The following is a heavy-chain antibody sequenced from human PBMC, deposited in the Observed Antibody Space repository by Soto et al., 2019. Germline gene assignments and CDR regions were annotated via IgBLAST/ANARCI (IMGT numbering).Heavy chain of an antibody. V-gene: IGHV3-33*01. CDR1: GFTFSSYG. D-gene: IGHD4-17*01. Sequence: GGSLRLSCAASGFTFSSYGMHWVRQAPGKGLEWVAVIWYDGSNKYYADSVKGRFTISRDNSKNTLYLQMNSLRAEDTAVYYCARGSPDYGDLPIFDYWGQGTLVTVSS. J-gene: IGHJ4*02. CDR2: IWYDGSNK. CDR3: ARGSPDYGDLPIFDY.